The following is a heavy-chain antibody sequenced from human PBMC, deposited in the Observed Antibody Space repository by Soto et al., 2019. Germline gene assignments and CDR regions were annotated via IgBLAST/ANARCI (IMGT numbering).Heavy chain of an antibody. Sequence: EVQLVESGGGLVQPGGSLRLSCAASGFTFSSYWMHWVRQAPGEGLVWVSRINSGGSNNTYADSVKGRFTTSRDNAKNKLILQMNRQRGEDTAVYYSARHGAVATISWGTYGMDVWGQGTTVTVSS. CDR2: INSGGSNN. CDR1: GFTFSSYW. J-gene: IGHJ6*02. D-gene: IGHD5-12*01. CDR3: ARHGAVATISWGTYGMDV. V-gene: IGHV3-74*02.